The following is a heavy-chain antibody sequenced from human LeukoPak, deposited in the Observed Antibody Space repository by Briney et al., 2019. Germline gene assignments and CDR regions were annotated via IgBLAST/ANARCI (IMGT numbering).Heavy chain of an antibody. J-gene: IGHJ4*02. CDR3: VKGFVHPTYYFDY. Sequence: GGSLRLSCAASGFTFSNYAMMWVRQAPGKRPEWISSITGSGDGTYYADSVRGRITISRDNSENTLYLQVNSLRVEDTAVYFCVKGFVHPTYYFDYWGQGTLVTVSS. V-gene: IGHV3-23*01. CDR1: GFTFSNYA. D-gene: IGHD3-10*01. CDR2: ITGSGDGT.